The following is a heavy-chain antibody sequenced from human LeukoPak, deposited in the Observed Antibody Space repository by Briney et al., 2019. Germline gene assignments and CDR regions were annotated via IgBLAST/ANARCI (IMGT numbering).Heavy chain of an antibody. J-gene: IGHJ6*01. CDR2: IINSGDT. CDR1: GFTFSNFA. Sequence: SGGSLRLSCAASGFTFSNFAMSWFRRTPGKGLEWVSGIINSGDTLYGDSVKGRFTTSRDNSKNTLYLEMNSLRAEDTAIYYCAKMKGHPLPKYYMDVWGQGTTVTVSS. V-gene: IGHV3-23*01. CDR3: AKMKGHPLPKYYMDV. D-gene: IGHD1-26*01.